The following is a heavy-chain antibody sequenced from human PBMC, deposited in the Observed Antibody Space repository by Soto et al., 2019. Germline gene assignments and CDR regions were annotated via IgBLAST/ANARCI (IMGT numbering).Heavy chain of an antibody. CDR1: GFTFSSYA. V-gene: IGHV3-30-3*01. CDR3: ARGSPPRRSSWNSADYYYRMDV. Sequence: QVQLVESGGGVVQPGRSLRLSCAASGFTFSSYAMHWVRQAPGKGLEWVAVISYDGSNKYYAASVKGRFTTSRDNSKKPLDLQMGSLRAEVTAVNYCARGSPPRRSSWNSADYYYRMDVWGQGTTVTVSS. CDR2: ISYDGSNK. D-gene: IGHD6-13*01. J-gene: IGHJ6*02.